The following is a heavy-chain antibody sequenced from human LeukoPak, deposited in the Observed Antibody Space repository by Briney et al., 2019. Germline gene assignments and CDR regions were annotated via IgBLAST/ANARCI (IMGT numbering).Heavy chain of an antibody. J-gene: IGHJ4*02. D-gene: IGHD6-19*01. Sequence: ASVKVSCKVSEYTLTELSMHWVRQAPGKGLEWMGGYDPEDGEIIYAQKFQGRVTMTEDTSTDTAYMELSSLRSEDTAVYYCATYTPGSSGWHSGGYFDYWGQGTLVTVSS. V-gene: IGHV1-24*01. CDR2: YDPEDGEI. CDR1: EYTLTELS. CDR3: ATYTPGSSGWHSGGYFDY.